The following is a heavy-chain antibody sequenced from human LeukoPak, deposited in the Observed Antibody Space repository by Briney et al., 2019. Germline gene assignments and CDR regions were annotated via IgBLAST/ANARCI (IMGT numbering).Heavy chain of an antibody. V-gene: IGHV1-2*02. CDR1: GYIFSGYY. Sequence: ASVKVSCKASGYIFSGYYMHWLRQAPGQGLEWMGWINPNSGGADYAQKFQGRVTMTRDTSISTAYMALSRLRSEDTAVYYCARGGQFWAPRNYWGQGTLVTVSS. CDR2: INPNSGGA. J-gene: IGHJ4*02. D-gene: IGHD3-16*01. CDR3: ARGGQFWAPRNY.